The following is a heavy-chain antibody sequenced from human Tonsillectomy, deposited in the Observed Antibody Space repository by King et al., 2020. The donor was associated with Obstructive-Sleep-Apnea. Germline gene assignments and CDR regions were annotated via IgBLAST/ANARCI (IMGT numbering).Heavy chain of an antibody. V-gene: IGHV1-69*10. CDR2: IIPILAVV. CDR3: ATVFLRGKCIGGICYSNWFDP. CDR1: GDTLPNYV. J-gene: IGHJ5*02. D-gene: IGHD2-15*01. Sequence: QLVQSGPEVKEPGSSVKVSCKASGDTLPNYVITWVRQAPGQGLEWMGGIIPILAVVNYAQKFQDRVTITADKSTTTAYMELISLRSDDTAVYYCATVFLRGKCIGGICYSNWFDPWGQGTLVTVSS.